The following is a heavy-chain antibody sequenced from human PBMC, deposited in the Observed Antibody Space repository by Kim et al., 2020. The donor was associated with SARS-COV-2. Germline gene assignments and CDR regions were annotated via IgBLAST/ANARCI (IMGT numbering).Heavy chain of an antibody. J-gene: IGHJ3*02. CDR2: IYYSGST. CDR1: GGSISRSNYY. Sequence: SETLSLTCTVSGGSISRSNYYWGWIRQPPGKGLEWIGTIYYSGSTYYNPSLKSRVTISVDTSKNQFSLKLSSVTAADTAVYYCARQGGNPSGYDFTDGFDIWGQGTMVTVSS. CDR3: ARQGGNPSGYDFTDGFDI. V-gene: IGHV4-39*01. D-gene: IGHD5-12*01.